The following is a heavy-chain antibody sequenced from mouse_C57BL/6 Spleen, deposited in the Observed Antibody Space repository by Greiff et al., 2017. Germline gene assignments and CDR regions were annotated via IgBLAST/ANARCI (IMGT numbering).Heavy chain of an antibody. Sequence: DVQLVESGPGLVKPSQSLSLTCSVTGYSITSGYYWNWIRQFPGNKLEWMGYISYDGSNNYNPSLKNRISITRDTSKNQFFLKLNSVTTEDTATYYCAPYGSSYPFAYWGQGTLVTVSA. CDR3: APYGSSYPFAY. CDR1: GYSITSGYY. V-gene: IGHV3-6*01. CDR2: ISYDGSN. J-gene: IGHJ3*01. D-gene: IGHD1-1*01.